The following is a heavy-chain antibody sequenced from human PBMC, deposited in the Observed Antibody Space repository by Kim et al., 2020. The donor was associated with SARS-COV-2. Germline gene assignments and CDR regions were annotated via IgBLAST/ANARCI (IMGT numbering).Heavy chain of an antibody. J-gene: IGHJ4*02. V-gene: IGHV4-31*03. CDR1: GGSISSGGYY. CDR3: ARVQGGVVTAIRADY. D-gene: IGHD2-21*02. CDR2: IYYSGST. Sequence: SETLSLTCTVSGGSISSGGYYWSWIRQHPGKGLEWIGYIYYSGSTYYNPSLKSRVTISVDTSKNQFSLKLSSVTAADTAVYYCARVQGGVVTAIRADYWGQGTLVTVSS.